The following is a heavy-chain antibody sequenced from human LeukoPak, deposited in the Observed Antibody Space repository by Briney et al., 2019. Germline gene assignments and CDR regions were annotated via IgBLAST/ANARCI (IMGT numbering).Heavy chain of an antibody. V-gene: IGHV4-59*08. CDR2: IYYSGST. D-gene: IGHD2-15*01. Sequence: PSKTLSLTCTVSGGSVSSYYWSCIRQPPGKGLEWIGYIYYSGSTNYNPSLKSRVNISVNTSKNQFSLKLSSVTAADTAVYYCARGLDSSNCSGGSCYSGSSVVFDYWGQGTLVTVSS. CDR3: ARGLDSSNCSGGSCYSGSSVVFDY. CDR1: GGSVSSYY. J-gene: IGHJ4*02.